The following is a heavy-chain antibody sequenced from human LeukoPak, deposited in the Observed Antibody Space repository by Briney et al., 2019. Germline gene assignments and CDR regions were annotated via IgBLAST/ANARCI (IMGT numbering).Heavy chain of an antibody. Sequence: GGSLRLSCTASGFTFGDYAMSWVRQAPGKGLGWVGFIRSKAYGGTTEYAASVKGRFSISKGDSKSIAYLQMNSLKTEDTAVYYCTRVRGYSYGYGDYWGQGTLVTVSS. CDR1: GFTFGDYA. V-gene: IGHV3-49*04. D-gene: IGHD5-18*01. CDR3: TRVRGYSYGYGDY. CDR2: IRSKAYGGTT. J-gene: IGHJ4*02.